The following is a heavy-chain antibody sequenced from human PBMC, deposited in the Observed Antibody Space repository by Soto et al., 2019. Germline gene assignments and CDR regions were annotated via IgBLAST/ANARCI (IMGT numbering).Heavy chain of an antibody. CDR2: ISYSGNT. J-gene: IGHJ4*02. V-gene: IGHV4-30-4*01. CDR1: GGSISSSHYY. CDR3: ATMGTPATGLFYFDN. D-gene: IGHD1-7*01. Sequence: QVQLQESGPGLVKPSQTLSLTCTVSGGSISSSHYYWSWIRQPPGKGLEWIGFISYSGNTYYSASLKSRVTISVDTSKNQFSLNLSFVTAADTAVYYCATMGTPATGLFYFDNWGQGTLVTVSS.